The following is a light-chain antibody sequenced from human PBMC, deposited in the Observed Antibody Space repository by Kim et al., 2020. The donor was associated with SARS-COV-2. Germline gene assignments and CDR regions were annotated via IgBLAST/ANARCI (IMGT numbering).Light chain of an antibody. J-gene: IGKJ3*01. CDR3: QQFHNYPV. CDR1: QGISSA. CDR2: DAS. V-gene: IGKV1D-13*01. Sequence: AIQLTQSPSSLSASVGDRVIITCRSSQGISSALAWYQQKPGKAPKLLIYDASTLKSGVPSRFSGSGSGTDFTLTISSLQPEDFATYFCQQFHNYPVFGPGTKVDIK.